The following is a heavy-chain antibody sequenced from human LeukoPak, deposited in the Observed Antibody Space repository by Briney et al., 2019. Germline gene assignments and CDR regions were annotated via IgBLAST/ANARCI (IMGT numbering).Heavy chain of an antibody. CDR2: INPNSGGT. Sequence: GASVKVSCKASRYTFTGYYMHWVRQAPGQGLEWMGWINPNSGGTNYAQKFQGRVTMTRDTSISTAYMELTRLRSDDTAVYYCARAGSLGYCTSTRCYALDYWAREPWSPSPQ. D-gene: IGHD2-2*01. V-gene: IGHV1-2*02. CDR1: RYTFTGYY. CDR3: ARAGSLGYCTSTRCYALDY. J-gene: IGHJ4*02.